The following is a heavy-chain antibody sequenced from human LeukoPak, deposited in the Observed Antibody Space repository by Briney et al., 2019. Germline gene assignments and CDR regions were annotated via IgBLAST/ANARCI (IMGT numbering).Heavy chain of an antibody. CDR2: IKQDGSDK. CDR3: ARVRCSSNSCFPDY. D-gene: IGHD2-2*01. J-gene: IGHJ4*02. V-gene: IGHV3-7*01. CDR1: GFTFSTYW. Sequence: GGSLRLSCAASGFTFSTYWMSWVRQAPGKGLEWVANIKQDGSDKYYVDSVKGRFTISRDSAKNSLFLQMNSLRAEDTAVYYCARVRCSSNSCFPDYWGQGTLVTVSS.